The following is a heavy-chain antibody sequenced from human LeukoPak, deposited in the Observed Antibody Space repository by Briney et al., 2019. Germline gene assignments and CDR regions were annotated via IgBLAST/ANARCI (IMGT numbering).Heavy chain of an antibody. J-gene: IGHJ4*02. V-gene: IGHV4-34*01. CDR2: INHSGST. CDR3: ARDFSEDYYDSSGYYLGY. CDR1: GGSFSGYY. D-gene: IGHD3-22*01. Sequence: SETLSLTCAVYGGSFSGYYWSWIRQPPGKGLEWIGEINHSGSTNYNPSLKSRVTISVDTSKNQFSLKLSSVTAADTAVYYCARDFSEDYYDSSGYYLGYWGQGTLVTVSS.